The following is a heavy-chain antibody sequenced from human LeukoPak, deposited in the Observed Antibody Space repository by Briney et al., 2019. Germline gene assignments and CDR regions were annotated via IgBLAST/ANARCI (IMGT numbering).Heavy chain of an antibody. Sequence: ASVKVSCKASGYTFTGYYMHWVRQAPGQGLEWMGRINPNSGGTNYAQKFQGRVTITADESTSTAYMELSSLRSEDTAVYYCARSSITFGGVIVNPHNWFDPWGQGTLVTVSS. CDR2: INPNSGGT. D-gene: IGHD3-16*02. V-gene: IGHV1-2*06. J-gene: IGHJ5*02. CDR3: ARSSITFGGVIVNPHNWFDP. CDR1: GYTFTGYY.